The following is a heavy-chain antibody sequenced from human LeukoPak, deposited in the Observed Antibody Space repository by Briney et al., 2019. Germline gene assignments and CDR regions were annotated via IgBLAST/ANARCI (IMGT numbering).Heavy chain of an antibody. CDR1: GVTVSNNF. CDR2: IYGGGST. V-gene: IGHV3-53*01. Sequence: GGSLRLSCAASGVTVSNNFMSWVRQAPGKGLEWVSVIYGGGSTYYADSVKGRFTTSRDTSKNTLYLQMNSLRAEDTAVYYCARGSDGYSYGLPFDYWGQGTLVTVSS. J-gene: IGHJ4*02. D-gene: IGHD5-18*01. CDR3: ARGSDGYSYGLPFDY.